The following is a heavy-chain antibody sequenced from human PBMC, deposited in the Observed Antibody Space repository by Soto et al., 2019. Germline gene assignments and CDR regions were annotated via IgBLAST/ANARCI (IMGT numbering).Heavy chain of an antibody. J-gene: IGHJ5*02. CDR2: ISYDGSNK. V-gene: IGHV3-30-3*01. Sequence: AGGSLRLSCAASGFTFSSYAMHWVRQAPGKGLEWVAVISYDGSNKYYADSVKGRFTISRDNSKNTLYLQINSLRAEDTAVYYCARSRRGQGRNWFDPWGQGTLVTVSS. CDR1: GFTFSSYA. CDR3: ARSRRGQGRNWFDP. D-gene: IGHD3-10*01.